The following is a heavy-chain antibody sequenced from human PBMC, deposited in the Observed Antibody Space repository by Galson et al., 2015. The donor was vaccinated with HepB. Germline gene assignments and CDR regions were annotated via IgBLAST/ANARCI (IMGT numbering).Heavy chain of an antibody. CDR1: GYTFTSYY. CDR2: INPSGGST. CDR3: ARDLSPVVATSGRGFDY. D-gene: IGHD5-12*01. Sequence: SVKVSCKASGYTFTSYYMHWVRQAPGQGLEWMGIINPSGGSTSYAQKLQGRVTMTRDTSTSTVYMELSSLRSEDTAVYYCARDLSPVVATSGRGFDYWGQGTLVTVSS. V-gene: IGHV1-46*04. J-gene: IGHJ4*02.